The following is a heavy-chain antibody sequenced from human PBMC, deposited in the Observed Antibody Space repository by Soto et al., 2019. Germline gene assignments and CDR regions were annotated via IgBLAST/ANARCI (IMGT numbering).Heavy chain of an antibody. D-gene: IGHD6-13*01. CDR1: GFTFSSYA. J-gene: IGHJ6*03. Sequence: PGGSLRLSCAASGFTFSSYAMSWVRQAPGKGLEWVSAISGSGGSTYYADSVKGRFTISRDNSKNTLYLQMNSLRAEDTAVYYCARGREAAAAWLGGYYYYMDVWGKGTTVTVSS. CDR2: ISGSGGST. V-gene: IGHV3-23*01. CDR3: ARGREAAAAWLGGYYYYMDV.